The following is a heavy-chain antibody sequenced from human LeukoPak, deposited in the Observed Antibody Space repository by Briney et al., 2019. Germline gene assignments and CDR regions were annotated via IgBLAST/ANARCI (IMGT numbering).Heavy chain of an antibody. CDR3: ARSPRRVTATIYFDY. CDR1: GFFVSSGYY. J-gene: IGHJ4*02. D-gene: IGHD2-21*02. CDR2: IYHRGTT. V-gene: IGHV4-38-2*02. Sequence: TSETLSLTCSVSGFFVSSGYYWGWIRQPPGKGLEWIGSIYHRGTTYYNPSLKSRVSMSVDTSKNQFSLKLTSVTAADTAVYYCARSPRRVTATIYFDYWGQGTPVTVSS.